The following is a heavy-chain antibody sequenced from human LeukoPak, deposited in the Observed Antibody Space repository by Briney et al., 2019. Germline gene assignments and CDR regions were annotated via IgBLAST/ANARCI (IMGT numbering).Heavy chain of an antibody. V-gene: IGHV1-18*01. Sequence: ASVKVSCKASGYTFTNYGICWVRQAPGQGLEWMGWISGHNGNTNYAQRLQGRVTMTTDTSTSTAYMELRSLKSDDTAVYYCARGGAYNWFDPWGQGTLVTVSS. CDR1: GYTFTNYG. CDR3: ARGGAYNWFDP. CDR2: ISGHNGNT. J-gene: IGHJ5*02. D-gene: IGHD3-16*01.